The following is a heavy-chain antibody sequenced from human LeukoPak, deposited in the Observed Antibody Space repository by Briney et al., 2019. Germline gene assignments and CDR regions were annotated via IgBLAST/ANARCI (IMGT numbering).Heavy chain of an antibody. Sequence: GGSLRLSCAASGFTFSDYYMSWIRQAPGKGLEWGSYISSSGSTIYYADSVKGRFTISRDNAKNSLYLQMNRRRAEDTAVYYCTTEAGTTKEVDAFDIWGQGTMVTVSS. CDR2: ISSSGSTI. V-gene: IGHV3-11*01. D-gene: IGHD1-1*01. CDR3: TTEAGTTKEVDAFDI. CDR1: GFTFSDYY. J-gene: IGHJ3*02.